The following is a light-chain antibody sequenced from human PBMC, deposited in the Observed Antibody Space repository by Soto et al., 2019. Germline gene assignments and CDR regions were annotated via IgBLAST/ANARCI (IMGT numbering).Light chain of an antibody. CDR3: QQYGSSPRT. J-gene: IGKJ4*01. CDR2: GAS. V-gene: IGKV3-20*01. CDR1: QSVTSSY. Sequence: EIVLTQSPATPSLSPGERATLSCRASQSVTSSYLAWYQQKPGQAPRLIIYGASSRATVIPDRFSGSGSGTGFALTISRLEPEDFAVYYCQQYGSSPRTFGGGTKVDIK.